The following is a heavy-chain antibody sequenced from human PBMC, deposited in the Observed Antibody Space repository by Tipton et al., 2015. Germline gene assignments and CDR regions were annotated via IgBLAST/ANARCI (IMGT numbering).Heavy chain of an antibody. CDR2: FFHSGNT. CDR3: ARSRYTVTPDS. CDR1: SGSFSGYH. Sequence: TLSLTCAVYSGSFSGYHWSWIRQPPGKGLEWIGSFFHSGNTFHNPSLRSRVIISVDTSKNQISLTVTSVTAADTAVYYCARSRYTVTPDSWGQGTLVTVSS. J-gene: IGHJ4*02. D-gene: IGHD4-17*01. V-gene: IGHV4-34*12.